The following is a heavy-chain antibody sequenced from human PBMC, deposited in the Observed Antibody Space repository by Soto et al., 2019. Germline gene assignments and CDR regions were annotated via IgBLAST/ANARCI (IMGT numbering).Heavy chain of an antibody. V-gene: IGHV4-38-2*01. D-gene: IGHD3-3*01. CDR1: GYSISSGYY. CDR3: ARAWGGYDYDFWSGYYPIRLFDY. Sequence: SETLSLTCAVSGYSISSGYYWGWLRQPPGKGLEWIGSIYHSGSTYYNPSPKSRVTISVDTSKNQFSLKLCSVTAADTAVYYCARAWGGYDYDFWSGYYPIRLFDYWGQGTLVTLSS. CDR2: IYHSGST. J-gene: IGHJ4*02.